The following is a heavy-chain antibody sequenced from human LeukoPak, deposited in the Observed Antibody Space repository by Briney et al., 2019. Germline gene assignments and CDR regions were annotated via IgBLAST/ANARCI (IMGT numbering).Heavy chain of an antibody. CDR2: ISGSGGST. Sequence: PGGSLRLSCAASGFTFSSYAMSWVRQAPGKGLEWVSAISGSGGSTYYADSVKGRFTISRDNSKNTLYLQMNSLRAEDTAVYYCARGYNSLGEFQLDYWGQGTLVTVSS. J-gene: IGHJ4*02. V-gene: IGHV3-23*01. CDR1: GFTFSSYA. CDR3: ARGYNSLGEFQLDY. D-gene: IGHD3-16*01.